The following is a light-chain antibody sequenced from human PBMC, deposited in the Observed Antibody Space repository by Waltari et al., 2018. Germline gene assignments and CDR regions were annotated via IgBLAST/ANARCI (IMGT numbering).Light chain of an antibody. V-gene: IGLV1-40*01. Sequence: QSVLTQPPPVSGAPGPRDTISSTGSGPNLRAGSDLPWYQQLPGPAPKLLSYSNKNRPSGVPDRFSGSKSGTSASVAITGLQAEDEAEYYCQSYDTGLSGYVFGTGTKVTVL. CDR1: GPNLRAGSD. CDR3: QSYDTGLSGYV. J-gene: IGLJ1*01. CDR2: SNK.